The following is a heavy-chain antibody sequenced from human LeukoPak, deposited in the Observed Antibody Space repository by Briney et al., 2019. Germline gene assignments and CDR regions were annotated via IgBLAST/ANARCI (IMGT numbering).Heavy chain of an antibody. D-gene: IGHD3-10*01. Sequence: GGSLRLSCAASGFTFSHCGFHWVRQAPGKGLEWVAFISNDGSKTYFAEFVKGRFTISRDDSKNTVFLQMNSLRAEDTAVYYCARDGWAPEKWYLNLGGRGTPVTVS. J-gene: IGHJ2*01. V-gene: IGHV3-33*01. CDR1: GFTFSHCG. CDR3: ARDGWAPEKWYLNL. CDR2: ISNDGSKT.